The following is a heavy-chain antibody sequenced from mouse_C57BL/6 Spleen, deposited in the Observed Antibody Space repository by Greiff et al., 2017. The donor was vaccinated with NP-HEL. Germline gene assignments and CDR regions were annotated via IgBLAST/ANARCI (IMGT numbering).Heavy chain of an antibody. Sequence: EVKLVESGGDLVKPGGSLKLSCAASGFTFSSYGMSWVRQTPDKRLEWVATISSGGSYTYYPDSVKGRFTISRANAKNTLYLQMSSLKSEDTAMYYCARHVTLYGSSHWYFDVWGTGTTVTVSS. J-gene: IGHJ1*03. CDR1: GFTFSSYG. V-gene: IGHV5-6*01. CDR2: ISSGGSYT. CDR3: ARHVTLYGSSHWYFDV. D-gene: IGHD1-1*01.